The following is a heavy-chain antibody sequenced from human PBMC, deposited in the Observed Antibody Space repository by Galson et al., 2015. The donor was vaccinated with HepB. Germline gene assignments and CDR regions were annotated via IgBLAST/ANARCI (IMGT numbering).Heavy chain of an antibody. CDR1: GYTFTSYG. V-gene: IGHV1-18*01. CDR3: ARSSSNFWSGYYYYYYMDV. J-gene: IGHJ6*03. Sequence: SVKVSCKASGYTFTSYGISWVRQAPGQGLEWMGWISAYNGNTNYAQKLQGRVTMTTDTSTSTAYMELRSLRSDDTAVYYCARSSSNFWSGYYYYYYMDVWGKGTTVTVSS. D-gene: IGHD3-3*01. CDR2: ISAYNGNT.